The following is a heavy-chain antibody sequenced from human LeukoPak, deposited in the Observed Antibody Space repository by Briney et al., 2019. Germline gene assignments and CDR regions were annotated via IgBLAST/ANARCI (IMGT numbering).Heavy chain of an antibody. CDR2: INHSGST. J-gene: IGHJ6*02. CDR3: ARGHGIVVVVAAPSYYYGMDV. V-gene: IGHV4-34*01. D-gene: IGHD2-15*01. Sequence: SETLSLTCAVYGGSFSGYYWSWIRQPPGKGLEWIGEINHSGSTNYNPSLKSRVTISVDTSKNQFSLKLSSVTAADTAVYYCARGHGIVVVVAAPSYYYGMDVWGQGTTVTVSS. CDR1: GGSFSGYY.